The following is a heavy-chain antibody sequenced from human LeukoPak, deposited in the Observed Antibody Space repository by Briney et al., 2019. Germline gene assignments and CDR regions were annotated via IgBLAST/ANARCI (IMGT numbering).Heavy chain of an antibody. D-gene: IGHD2-2*01. V-gene: IGHV1-18*01. Sequence: ASVKVSCKASGYTFTSDGISWVRQAPGQGLEWMGWISAYNGNTNYAQKLQGRVTMTTDTSTSTAYMELRSLRSDDTAVYYCARGEWDIVVVPAATGLDYWGQGTLVTVSS. J-gene: IGHJ4*02. CDR2: ISAYNGNT. CDR3: ARGEWDIVVVPAATGLDY. CDR1: GYTFTSDG.